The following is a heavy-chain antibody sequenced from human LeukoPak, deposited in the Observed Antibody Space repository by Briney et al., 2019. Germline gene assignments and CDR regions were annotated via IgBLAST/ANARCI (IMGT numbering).Heavy chain of an antibody. CDR3: AGDYGDYGALDY. CDR1: GYTFTGYY. Sequence: GASVKVSRKASGYTFTGYYMHWVRQAPGQGLEWMGWINPNSGGTNYAQRFQGRVTMTRDTSISTAYMELSRLRSDDTAVYYCAGDYGDYGALDYWGQGTLVTVSS. D-gene: IGHD4-17*01. J-gene: IGHJ4*02. CDR2: INPNSGGT. V-gene: IGHV1-2*02.